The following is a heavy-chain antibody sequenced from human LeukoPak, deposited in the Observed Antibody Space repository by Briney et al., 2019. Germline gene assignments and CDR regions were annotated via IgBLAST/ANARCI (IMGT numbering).Heavy chain of an antibody. J-gene: IGHJ3*02. CDR3: ARERLSSSSDAFDI. CDR2: FDPEVGDK. CDR1: GHALSVLS. V-gene: IGHV1-24*01. Sequence: ASVKVSCKISGHALSVLSIHWVRQAPGRGPEWMGGFDPEVGDKMHAQKFQGRVTMTEDTSTDTAYMELNSLRSEDTAVYYCARERLSSSSDAFDIWGQGTMVTVSS. D-gene: IGHD6-6*01.